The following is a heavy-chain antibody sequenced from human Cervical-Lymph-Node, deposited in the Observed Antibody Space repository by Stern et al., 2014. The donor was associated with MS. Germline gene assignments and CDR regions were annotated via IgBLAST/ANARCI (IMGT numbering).Heavy chain of an antibody. CDR1: GFTFSSYA. J-gene: IGHJ4*02. CDR3: AKDLGIEVAGGYYFDY. D-gene: IGHD6-19*01. CDR2: ISGSGGNT. Sequence: EVQLVESGGDLVQPGGSLRLSCAASGFTFSSYAMSWVRQAPGKGLEWVSTISGSGGNTYYADSVKGRFSISRDNSQNMLYVLMNSLRAEDTAVYFCAKDLGIEVAGGYYFDYWGQGTLVTVSS. V-gene: IGHV3-23*04.